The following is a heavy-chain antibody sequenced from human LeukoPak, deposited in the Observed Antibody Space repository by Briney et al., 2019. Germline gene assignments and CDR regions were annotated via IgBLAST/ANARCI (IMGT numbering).Heavy chain of an antibody. Sequence: ASVKVSCKASGGTFSSYAISWVRQAPGQGLEWMGRIIPIFGTANYAQKFQGRVTITTDESTSTAYMELSSLRSEDTAVYYCARPKSLGATGNYFDYWGQGTLVTLSS. CDR2: IIPIFGTA. V-gene: IGHV1-69*05. J-gene: IGHJ4*02. D-gene: IGHD1-26*01. CDR3: ARPKSLGATGNYFDY. CDR1: GGTFSSYA.